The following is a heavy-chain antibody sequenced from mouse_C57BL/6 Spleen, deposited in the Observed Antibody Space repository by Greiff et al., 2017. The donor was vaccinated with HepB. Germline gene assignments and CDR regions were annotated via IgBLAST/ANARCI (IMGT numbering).Heavy chain of an antibody. J-gene: IGHJ2*01. CDR2: IYPGSGST. D-gene: IGHD2-1*01. V-gene: IGHV1-55*01. CDR3: ARNYYGNYDFDY. Sequence: QVQLQQPGAELVKPGASVKMSCKASGYTFTSYWITWVKQRPGQGLEWIGDIYPGSGSTNYNEKFKSEATLTVDTSSSTAYMQLSSLTSEDSAVYYCARNYYGNYDFDYWGQGTTLTVSS. CDR1: GYTFTSYW.